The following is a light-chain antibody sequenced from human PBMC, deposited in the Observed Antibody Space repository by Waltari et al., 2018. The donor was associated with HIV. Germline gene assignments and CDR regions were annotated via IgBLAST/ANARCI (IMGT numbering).Light chain of an antibody. CDR3: QAWDSSTYVL. V-gene: IGLV3-1*01. J-gene: IGLJ2*01. Sequence: SYELTQPPSVSVSPGQTASITCSGDKLGDKFACWYQQTPGQSPGLVIYQDNKRPSGIPDRFSGSNSGNTATLTISGTQAMDEADYYCQAWDSSTYVLFGGGTKLTVL. CDR1: KLGDKF. CDR2: QDN.